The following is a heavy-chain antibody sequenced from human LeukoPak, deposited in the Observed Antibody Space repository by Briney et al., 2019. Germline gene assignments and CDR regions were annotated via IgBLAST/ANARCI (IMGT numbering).Heavy chain of an antibody. J-gene: IGHJ3*02. V-gene: IGHV1-69*05. CDR2: SFPIFGTA. CDR3: ASLVGPAAIDAFDI. Sequence: SVHDSLQGCVGIFSSYAFSGVGQAAGQGVEGMGGSFPIFGTAKIAQRFRGRAMINTDEYTSTAYVAPSSLRSEDTAVYYCASLVGPAAIDAFDIWGQGTMVTVSS. D-gene: IGHD2-2*01. CDR1: VGIFSSYA.